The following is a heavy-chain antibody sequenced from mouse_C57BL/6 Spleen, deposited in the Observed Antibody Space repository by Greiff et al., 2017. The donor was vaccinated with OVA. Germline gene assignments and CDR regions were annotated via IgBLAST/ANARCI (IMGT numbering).Heavy chain of an antibody. CDR3: ARRYYGSSYGYFDV. Sequence: QVQLKPPGAELVNPGASVNSSCNASLYTCTRYWIALCNHSPFQCLPWIGDIYPGSGSTNYNEKFKSKATLTVDTSSSTAYMQLSSLTSEDSAVYYCARRYYGSSYGYFDVWGTGTTVTVSS. V-gene: IGHV1-55*01. J-gene: IGHJ1*03. CDR1: LYTCTRYW. CDR2: IYPGSGST. D-gene: IGHD1-1*01.